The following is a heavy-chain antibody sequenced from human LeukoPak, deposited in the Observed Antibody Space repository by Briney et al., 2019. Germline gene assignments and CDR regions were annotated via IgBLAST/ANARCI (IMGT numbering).Heavy chain of an antibody. CDR1: GYTFTSYY. CDR2: INPSAGST. V-gene: IGHV1-46*01. D-gene: IGHD2-21*01. CDR3: ARPSGLCGGDCYGY. J-gene: IGHJ4*02. Sequence: ASVKVSCKASGYTFTSYYVNWVRQAPGQGLEWMGIINPSAGSTSYAQKFQGRLTMTRDTSTSTVYMEVSSLRSEDTAVYYCARPSGLCGGDCYGYWGQGALVTVSS.